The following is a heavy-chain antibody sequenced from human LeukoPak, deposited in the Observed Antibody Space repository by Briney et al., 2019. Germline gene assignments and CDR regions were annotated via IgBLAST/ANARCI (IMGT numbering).Heavy chain of an antibody. V-gene: IGHV4-59*01. CDR3: ARGGSYCSGGSCYSVPFDY. D-gene: IGHD2-15*01. CDR2: IYYSGRT. J-gene: IGHJ4*02. Sequence: SETLSLTCTVSGGSISSYYWSWIRQPPGKGLEWIGYIYYSGRTNNNPSLKSRVTISVDTSKNQFSLKLSSVTAADTAVYYCARGGSYCSGGSCYSVPFDYWGQGTLVTVSS. CDR1: GGSISSYY.